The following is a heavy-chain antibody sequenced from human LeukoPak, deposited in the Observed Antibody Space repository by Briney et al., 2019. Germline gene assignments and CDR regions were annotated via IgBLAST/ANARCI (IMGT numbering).Heavy chain of an antibody. J-gene: IGHJ4*02. CDR3: ANRVIGYCFDY. V-gene: IGHV3-23*01. CDR2: INNSGSNT. CDR1: GFTFSSSA. D-gene: IGHD2-15*01. Sequence: PGGSLRLSCAASGFTFSSSAMSWVRQAPGKGLGWVSVINNSGSNTYCVDSVKGRFTISRDNSKNTLHLQMNSLRAEDTAIYYCANRVIGYCFDYWGQGTLVTVSS.